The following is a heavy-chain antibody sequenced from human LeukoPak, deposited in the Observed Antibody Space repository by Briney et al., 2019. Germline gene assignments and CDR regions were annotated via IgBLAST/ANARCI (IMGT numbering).Heavy chain of an antibody. CDR1: GGSFSGYY. CDR3: ARGHPQVVPAATNWFDP. J-gene: IGHJ5*02. CDR2: INHSGST. V-gene: IGHV4-34*01. D-gene: IGHD2-2*01. Sequence: PSETLSLTCAVYGGSFSGYYWSWIRQPPGKGLEWIGEINHSGSTNYNPSLKSRVTISVDRSKNQFSLKLSSVTAADTAVYYCARGHPQVVPAATNWFDPWGQGTLVNVSS.